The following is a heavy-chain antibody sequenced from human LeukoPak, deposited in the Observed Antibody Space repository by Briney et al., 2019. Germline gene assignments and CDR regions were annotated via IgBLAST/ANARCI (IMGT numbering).Heavy chain of an antibody. D-gene: IGHD1-26*01. CDR2: ISAYNGNT. Sequence: GASVKVSCKASGYTFTSYGISWVRQAPGQGLEWMGWISAYNGNTNYAQKLQGRVTMTTDTSTSTAYMELRSLRSDDTAVYYCARDLSLYLPGATDYWGQGTLVTVSS. V-gene: IGHV1-18*01. CDR3: ARDLSLYLPGATDY. CDR1: GYTFTSYG. J-gene: IGHJ4*02.